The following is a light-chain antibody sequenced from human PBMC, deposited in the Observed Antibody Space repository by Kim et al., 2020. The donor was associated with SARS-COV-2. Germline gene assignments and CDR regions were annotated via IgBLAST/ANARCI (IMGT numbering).Light chain of an antibody. CDR3: QQYNNWPYT. CDR1: QSVSSN. CDR2: GAS. V-gene: IGKV3-15*01. Sequence: SVSPGERAPLSGRASQSVSSNLAWYQQNPGQAPRLLIYGASTRATGIPARFSGSGSGTEFTLTISSLQSEDFAVYYCQQYNNWPYTFGQGTKLEI. J-gene: IGKJ2*01.